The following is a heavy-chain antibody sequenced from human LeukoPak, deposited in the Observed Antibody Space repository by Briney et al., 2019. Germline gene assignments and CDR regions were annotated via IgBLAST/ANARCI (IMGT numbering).Heavy chain of an antibody. Sequence: GESLRLSCAASGFTFSSYGMHWVRQAPGKGLEWVAVISYDGSNKYYADSVKGRFTISRDNSKNTLYLQMNSLRAEDTAVYYCAKQGAAMIDYWGQGTLVTVSS. J-gene: IGHJ4*02. CDR3: AKQGAAMIDY. D-gene: IGHD5-18*01. CDR1: GFTFSSYG. CDR2: ISYDGSNK. V-gene: IGHV3-30*18.